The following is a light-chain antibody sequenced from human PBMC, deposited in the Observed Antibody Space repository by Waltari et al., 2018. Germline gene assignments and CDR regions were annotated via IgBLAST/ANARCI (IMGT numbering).Light chain of an antibody. J-gene: IGLJ1*01. CDR1: SSDVGGYNY. CDR3: TSYRSGSTYV. CDR2: DVT. Sequence: QSALTQPASVSGSPGQSITISCTGTSSDVGGYNYVSWYQQYPGKAPQLIIYDVTTRPSGVSIRYYGSKSGNTASLTISGLQVEDEADYFCTSYRSGSTYVFGTGTEVTVL. V-gene: IGLV2-14*03.